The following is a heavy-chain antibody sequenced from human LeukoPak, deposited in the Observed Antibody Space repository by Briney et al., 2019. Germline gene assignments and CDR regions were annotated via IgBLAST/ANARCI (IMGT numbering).Heavy chain of an antibody. V-gene: IGHV3-23*01. D-gene: IGHD6-13*01. CDR2: ISGSGGST. Sequence: GGSLRLSCAASGFTFSSYAISWVRQAPGKGLEWVSAISGSGGSTYYADSVKGRFTISRDNSKNTLYLQMNSLRAEDTAVYYCAAPGYSSSWYWNYWGQGTLVTVSS. J-gene: IGHJ4*02. CDR1: GFTFSSYA. CDR3: AAPGYSSSWYWNY.